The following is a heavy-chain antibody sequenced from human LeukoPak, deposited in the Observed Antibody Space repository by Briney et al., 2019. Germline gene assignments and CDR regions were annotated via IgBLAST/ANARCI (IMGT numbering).Heavy chain of an antibody. J-gene: IGHJ4*02. D-gene: IGHD6-13*01. V-gene: IGHV4-59*01. CDR3: ARGDSSSWFPLGHFDY. CDR1: GGSISSYY. Sequence: PSETLSLTCTVSGGSISSYYWSWIRQPPGKGLEWIGYIYYSGSTNYNPSLKSRVTISVDTSKNQFSLKLSSATAADTAVYYCARGDSSSWFPLGHFDYWGQGTLVTVSS. CDR2: IYYSGST.